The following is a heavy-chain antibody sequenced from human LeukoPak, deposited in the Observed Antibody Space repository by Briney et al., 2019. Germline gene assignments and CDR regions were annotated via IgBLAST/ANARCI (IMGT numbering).Heavy chain of an antibody. CDR1: GGSFSGYY. Sequence: SETLSLTCAVYGGSFSGYYWSWIRQPPGKGLEWIGEINHSGSTNYNPSLKRRVTISVDTSKNQFSLKLSSVTAADTAVYYCARGGPLQNIVVVVAATQNWFDPWGQGTLVTVSS. CDR3: ARGGPLQNIVVVVAATQNWFDP. J-gene: IGHJ5*02. V-gene: IGHV4-34*01. D-gene: IGHD2-15*01. CDR2: INHSGST.